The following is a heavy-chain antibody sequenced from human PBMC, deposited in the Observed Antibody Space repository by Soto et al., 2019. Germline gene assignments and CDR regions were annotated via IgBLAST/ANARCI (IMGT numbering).Heavy chain of an antibody. Sequence: GGSLRLSCAASGFTFSSNGMHWVRQAPGKGLEWVALISYDGSNKFYADSVKGRFTITRDNSKNTLYLQMNSLRPDDTAVYYCAKDGEGFYYYDSSGPKSWFDSWGQGTRVTVSS. CDR1: GFTFSSNG. CDR3: AKDGEGFYYYDSSGPKSWFDS. D-gene: IGHD3-22*01. V-gene: IGHV3-30*18. J-gene: IGHJ5*01. CDR2: ISYDGSNK.